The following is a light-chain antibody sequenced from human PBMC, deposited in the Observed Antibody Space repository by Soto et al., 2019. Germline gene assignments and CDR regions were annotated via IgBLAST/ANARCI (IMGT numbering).Light chain of an antibody. J-gene: IGKJ3*01. CDR2: WAS. CDR3: QQYYCTPFT. Sequence: DIVMTQSPDSLAVSLGERATINCKSSQSVLHSSNNKNYLAWYQQKPGQPPKLLIYWASTRESGVPDRFSGSGSGTDFTLTISSLQAEDVAVYYCQQYYCTPFTFGPGTKVDIK. V-gene: IGKV4-1*01. CDR1: QSVLHSSNNKNY.